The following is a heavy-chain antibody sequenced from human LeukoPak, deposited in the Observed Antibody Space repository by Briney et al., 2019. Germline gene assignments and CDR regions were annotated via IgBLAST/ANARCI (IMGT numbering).Heavy chain of an antibody. CDR1: GGSISSGGYY. J-gene: IGHJ4*02. Sequence: SQTLSLTCTVSGGSISSGGYYWSWIRQHPGKGLEWIGYIYYSGSTYYNPSLKSRVSISVDTSKNQFSLKLSSVTAADTAVYYCARTVRESHQDYWGQGTLVTVSS. CDR2: IYYSGST. V-gene: IGHV4-31*03. D-gene: IGHD3-10*01. CDR3: ARTVRESHQDY.